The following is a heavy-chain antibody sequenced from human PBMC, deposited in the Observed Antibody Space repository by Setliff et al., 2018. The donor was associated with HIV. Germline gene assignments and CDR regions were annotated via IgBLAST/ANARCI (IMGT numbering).Heavy chain of an antibody. CDR3: ARRSGYAEDY. Sequence: SETLSLTCSVSRDSITNNYWWSWVRQPPGKGLEWIGEVRHSGGTNYNPSLKSRVTISVDTSKNQFSLKLSSVTAADTAVYYCARRSGYAEDYWGQGTLVTVSS. CDR1: RDSITNNYW. D-gene: IGHD5-12*01. V-gene: IGHV4-4*02. CDR2: VRHSGGT. J-gene: IGHJ4*02.